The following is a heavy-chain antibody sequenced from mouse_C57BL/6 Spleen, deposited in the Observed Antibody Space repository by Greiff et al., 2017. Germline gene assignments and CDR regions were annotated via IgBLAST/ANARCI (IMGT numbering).Heavy chain of an antibody. Sequence: QVQLKQSGAELMKPGASVKLSCKATGYTFTGYWIEWVKQRPGHGLEWIGEILPGSGSTNYNEKFKGKATFTADTSSNTAYMQLSSLTTEDSAIYYCARTLYYYGSSWAWFAYWGQGTLVTVSA. CDR1: GYTFTGYW. D-gene: IGHD1-1*01. CDR3: ARTLYYYGSSWAWFAY. J-gene: IGHJ3*01. CDR2: ILPGSGST. V-gene: IGHV1-9*01.